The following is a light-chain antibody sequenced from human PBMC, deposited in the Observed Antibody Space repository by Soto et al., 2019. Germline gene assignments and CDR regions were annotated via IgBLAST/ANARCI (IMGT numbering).Light chain of an antibody. CDR2: DAS. CDR3: QQYNSYST. Sequence: DIPMTHAQSPLSESVRDRTTIXFLSIQSMTIWLGWYQQKPGKAHKLLIYDASSLESGVQSRFSGSGSGTEFTLTISSLQPDDFATYYCQQYNSYSTFGQGTKVDIK. V-gene: IGKV1-5*01. J-gene: IGKJ1*01. CDR1: QSMTIW.